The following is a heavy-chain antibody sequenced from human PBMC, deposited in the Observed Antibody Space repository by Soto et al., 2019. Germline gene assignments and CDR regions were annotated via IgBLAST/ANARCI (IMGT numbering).Heavy chain of an antibody. CDR2: IPFDGSYK. CDR3: ARDAGLRTFDY. Sequence: PGGSLRLSCAASGFTFRSYAMHWVRQAPGKALEWVAVIPFDGSYKYYADSVKGRFTISRDNAKNSLYLQMNSLRAEDTAVYYCARDAGLRTFDYWGQGTLVTVSS. J-gene: IGHJ4*02. V-gene: IGHV3-30*04. D-gene: IGHD5-18*01. CDR1: GFTFRSYA.